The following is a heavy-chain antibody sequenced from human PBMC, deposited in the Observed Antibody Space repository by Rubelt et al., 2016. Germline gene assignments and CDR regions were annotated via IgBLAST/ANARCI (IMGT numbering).Heavy chain of an antibody. CDR1: GDSISTYF. J-gene: IGHJ5*02. D-gene: IGHD2-2*01. CDR2: IHYTGST. Sequence: QVQLQESGPGLVKPSETLSLTCTVSGDSISTYFWNWIRQPPGKGLEWIGHIHYTGSTNYNPSLQSRVTISADTSKNQFSLKVGLVAAVDTSVYYCARRGTDCSSSGCYNWFDPLGQGTLVTVSS. V-gene: IGHV4-59*01. CDR3: ARRGTDCSSSGCYNWFDP.